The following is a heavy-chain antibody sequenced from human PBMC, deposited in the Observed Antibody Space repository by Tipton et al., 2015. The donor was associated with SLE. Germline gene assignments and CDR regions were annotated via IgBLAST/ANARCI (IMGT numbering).Heavy chain of an antibody. Sequence: QLVQSGAEVKTPGASVKVSCKASGYTFTGYYMHWVRQAPGQGLEWMGWINPNSGGTNYAQKFQGRVTMTRDTSISTAYMELSRLRSDDTAVYYCARVPSGFWSDPDAFDIWGQGTMVTVSS. V-gene: IGHV1-2*02. J-gene: IGHJ3*02. CDR2: INPNSGGT. D-gene: IGHD3-3*01. CDR3: ARVPSGFWSDPDAFDI. CDR1: GYTFTGYY.